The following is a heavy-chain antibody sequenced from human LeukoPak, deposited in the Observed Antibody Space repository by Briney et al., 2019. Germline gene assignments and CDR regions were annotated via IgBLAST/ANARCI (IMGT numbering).Heavy chain of an antibody. Sequence: PGGSLRLSXAASGLTFNNYVMHWVRQGPGKGLEWVAFIRSDGSNKYYGDSVKGRFTISRDNSKNTLYLQMNSLRAEDTAVYYCAKAGGSTWDPFDYWGQGTLVTVSS. CDR3: AKAGGSTWDPFDY. V-gene: IGHV3-30*02. CDR1: GLTFNNYV. CDR2: IRSDGSNK. J-gene: IGHJ4*02. D-gene: IGHD6-13*01.